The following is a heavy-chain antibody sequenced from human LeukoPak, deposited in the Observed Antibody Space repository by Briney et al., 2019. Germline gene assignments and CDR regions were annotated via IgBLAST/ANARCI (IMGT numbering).Heavy chain of an antibody. CDR3: AKGWGATVAGTSVYFDY. J-gene: IGHJ4*02. D-gene: IGHD6-19*01. Sequence: GGSLRLSCAASGFTFSSYAMSWFRQAPGKGLEWVSAISGSGGSTYYADSVKGRFTISRDNSKNTLYLQMNSLRAEDTAVYYCAKGWGATVAGTSVYFDYWGQGTLVTVSS. CDR2: ISGSGGST. CDR1: GFTFSSYA. V-gene: IGHV3-23*01.